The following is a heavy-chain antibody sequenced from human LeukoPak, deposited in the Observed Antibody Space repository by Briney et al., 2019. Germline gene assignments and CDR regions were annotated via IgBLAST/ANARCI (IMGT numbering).Heavy chain of an antibody. J-gene: IGHJ6*03. Sequence: SETLSLTCTVSGDSLHSVYYYWGWIRQSPGNGLEWIGSVYFDGETSYSPSLKSRLIISIDTSKNQFSLNLTSVTAADTALYYCARHRKSARNYLYYYMDVWGKGTTVTVSS. V-gene: IGHV4-39*01. CDR3: ARHRKSARNYLYYYMDV. CDR1: GDSLHSVYYY. CDR2: VYFDGET. D-gene: IGHD6-6*01.